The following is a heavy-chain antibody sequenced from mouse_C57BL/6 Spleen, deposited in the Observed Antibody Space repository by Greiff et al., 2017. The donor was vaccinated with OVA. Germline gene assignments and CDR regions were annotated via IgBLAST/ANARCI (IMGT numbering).Heavy chain of an antibody. J-gene: IGHJ3*01. V-gene: IGHV3-6*01. CDR1: GYSITSGYY. Sequence: EVKLMESGPGLVKPSQSLSLTCSVTGYSITSGYYWNWIRQFPGNKLEWMGYISYDGSNNYNPSLKNRISITRDTSKNQFFLKLNSVTTEDTATYYCARGLRGTDSFAYWGQGTLVTVSA. CDR2: ISYDGSN. D-gene: IGHD2-2*01. CDR3: ARGLRGTDSFAY.